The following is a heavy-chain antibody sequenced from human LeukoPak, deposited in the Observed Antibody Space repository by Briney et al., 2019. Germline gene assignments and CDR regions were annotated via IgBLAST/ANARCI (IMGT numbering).Heavy chain of an antibody. CDR2: IYYSGST. CDR3: ARVPYYYYYYMDV. CDR1: SESFSGYY. V-gene: IGHV4-34*01. J-gene: IGHJ6*03. Sequence: SETLSLTCAVYSESFSGYYWSWIRQPPGKGLEWIGSIYYSGSTYYNPSLKSRVTISVDTSKNQFSLKLSSVTAADTAVYYCARVPYYYYYYMDVWGKGTTVTVSS.